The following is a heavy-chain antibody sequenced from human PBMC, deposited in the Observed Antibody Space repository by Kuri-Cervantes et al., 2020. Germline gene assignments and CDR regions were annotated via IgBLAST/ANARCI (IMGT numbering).Heavy chain of an antibody. D-gene: IGHD3-22*01. CDR1: GFTFDDYA. V-gene: IGHV3-9*01. CDR3: ARDSWYYGTTGYYGFDF. J-gene: IGHJ4*02. Sequence: SLRLSCAASGFTFDDYAMHWVRQAPGKGLEWVSGISWNSGSIGYADSVKGRFTISRDNAKNSLYLQMNTLRAEDTAVYYCARDSWYYGTTGYYGFDFWGQGTLVTVSS. CDR2: ISWNSGSI.